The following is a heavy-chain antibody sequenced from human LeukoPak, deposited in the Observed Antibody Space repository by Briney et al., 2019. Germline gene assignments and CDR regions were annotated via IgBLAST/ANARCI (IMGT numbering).Heavy chain of an antibody. D-gene: IGHD6-6*01. CDR3: AKALYSSSYYFDY. V-gene: IGHV3-30*02. J-gene: IGHJ4*02. CDR1: GFTFITYA. CDR2: IRYDGSNK. Sequence: GGSRRLSWETPGFTFITYAIHWARQPPAKGLGWVAFIRYDGSNKYYADSVKGRFTISRDNSKNTLYLQMNSLRAEDTAVYYCAKALYSSSYYFDYWGQGTLVTVSS.